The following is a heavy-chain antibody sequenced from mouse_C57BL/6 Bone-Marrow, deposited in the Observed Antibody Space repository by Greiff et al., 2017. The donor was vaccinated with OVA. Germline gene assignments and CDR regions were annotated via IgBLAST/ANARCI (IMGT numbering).Heavy chain of an antibody. J-gene: IGHJ4*01. CDR2: IDPETGGT. Sequence: VQLQQSGAELVRPGASVTLSCTASGYTFTDYEMHRVKQTPVHGLVWIVAIDPETGGTAYNQKLKGKAILTADKSSSPSYLELRCLTSEDSAVDYYTRGCSNYYAMDYWGQGTSVTVSS. V-gene: IGHV1-15*01. CDR3: TRGCSNYYAMDY. D-gene: IGHD2-5*01. CDR1: GYTFTDYE.